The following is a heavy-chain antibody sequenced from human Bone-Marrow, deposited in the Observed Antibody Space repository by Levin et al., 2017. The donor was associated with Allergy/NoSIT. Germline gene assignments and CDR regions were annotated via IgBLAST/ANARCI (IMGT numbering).Heavy chain of an antibody. CDR3: ARNSAFGGTDH. J-gene: IGHJ4*02. CDR2: IDPSSSKT. CDR1: GYRFPNNW. D-gene: IGHD3-16*01. Sequence: NRGESLKISCKGTGYRFPNNWISWVRQMPGKGLEWVGTIDPSSSKTQYSPSFQGHVTVSADKSISTAFLQWRSLKTSDTGIYYCARNSAFGGTDHWGQGTLVTVSS. V-gene: IGHV5-10-1*01.